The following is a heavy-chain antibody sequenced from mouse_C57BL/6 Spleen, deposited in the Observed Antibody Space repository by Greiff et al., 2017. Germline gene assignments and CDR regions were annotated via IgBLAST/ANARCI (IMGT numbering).Heavy chain of an antibody. Sequence: EVHLVESGEGLVKPGGSLKLSCPASGFTFSSYAMSWVRQTPEKRLEWVAYISSGGDYIYYADTVKGRFTISRDNARNTLYLQMSSLKSEDTAMYYCTRGVKNPYAMDYWGQGTSVTVSS. CDR2: ISSGGDYI. CDR3: TRGVKNPYAMDY. J-gene: IGHJ4*01. CDR1: GFTFSSYA. V-gene: IGHV5-9-1*02.